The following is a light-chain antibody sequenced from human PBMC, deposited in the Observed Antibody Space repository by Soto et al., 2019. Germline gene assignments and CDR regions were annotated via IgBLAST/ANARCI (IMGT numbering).Light chain of an antibody. J-gene: IGKJ2*01. V-gene: IGKV2-28*01. Sequence: DIVMTQSPLSLPVTPGEPASISCRSSQSLLQTNGYNYLDWYVQKPGQSPQLLIYLASSRASGVPDRFRGSGSGTDFTLEISRVEAEDVGVYYCMQAHQTPYTFGQGTKLEIK. CDR2: LAS. CDR3: MQAHQTPYT. CDR1: QSLLQTNGYNY.